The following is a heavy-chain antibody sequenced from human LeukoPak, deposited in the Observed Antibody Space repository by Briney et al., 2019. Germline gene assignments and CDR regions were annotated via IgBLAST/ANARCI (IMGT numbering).Heavy chain of an antibody. CDR1: GFTFSSYW. CDR2: INSDGSST. CDR3: ARPRYYYYMDV. Sequence: GGSLRLSCAASGFTFSSYWTHWVRQAPGKGLVWVSRINSDGSSTSYADSVKGRFTISRDNAKNTLYLQMNSLRAEDTAVYYCARPRYYYYMDVWGKGTTVTVSS. V-gene: IGHV3-74*01. J-gene: IGHJ6*03.